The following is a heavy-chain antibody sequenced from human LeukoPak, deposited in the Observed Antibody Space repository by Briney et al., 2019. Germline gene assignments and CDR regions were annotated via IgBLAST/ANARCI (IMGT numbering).Heavy chain of an antibody. CDR2: INSDGSSI. Sequence: GGSLRLSCAASGFTFSNYWIHWVRQAPGKGLVWVSRINSDGSSISYADSVKGRFTISRDNAKNTLYLQMNSLRAEDTAVYYCATDPSGRVCDSWGQGTLGTVSS. D-gene: IGHD3-10*01. J-gene: IGHJ4*02. CDR3: ATDPSGRVCDS. V-gene: IGHV3-74*01. CDR1: GFTFSNYW.